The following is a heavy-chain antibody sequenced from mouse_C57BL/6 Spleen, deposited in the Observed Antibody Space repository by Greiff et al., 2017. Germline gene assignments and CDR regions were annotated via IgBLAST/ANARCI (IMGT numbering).Heavy chain of an antibody. CDR1: GYTFTSYW. CDR2: IDPSDSYT. V-gene: IGHV1-59*01. D-gene: IGHD1-1*01. CDR3: ATYYGSSFDY. J-gene: IGHJ2*01. Sequence: QVQLQQPGAELVRPGTSVKLSCKASGYTFTSYWMHWVKQRPGQGLEWIGVIDPSDSYTTYNQKFKGKATLTVDTSSSTANMQLSSLTSEDSAVYYCATYYGSSFDYWGQGTTLTVSS.